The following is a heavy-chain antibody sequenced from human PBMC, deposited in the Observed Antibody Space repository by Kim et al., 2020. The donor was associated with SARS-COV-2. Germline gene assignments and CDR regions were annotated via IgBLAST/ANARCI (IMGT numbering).Heavy chain of an antibody. Sequence: SPSFQGQVTISADKSISTAYLQWSSLKASDTAMYYCARHSGHSGSYSLGYWGQGTLVTVSS. J-gene: IGHJ4*02. CDR3: ARHSGHSGSYSLGY. D-gene: IGHD1-26*01. V-gene: IGHV5-51*01.